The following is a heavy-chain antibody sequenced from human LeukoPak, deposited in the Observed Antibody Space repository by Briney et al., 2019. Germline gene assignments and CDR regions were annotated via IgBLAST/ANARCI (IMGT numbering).Heavy chain of an antibody. CDR1: GGSISSYY. D-gene: IGHD3-22*01. Sequence: SETLSLTCTVSGGSISSYYWSWIRQPAGKGLEWIGRIYTSGSTNYNPSLKSRVTMSVDTSKNQFSLKLSSVTAADTAVYYCVTYTPDRASFDYWGQGTLVTVSS. CDR3: VTYTPDRASFDY. J-gene: IGHJ4*02. CDR2: IYTSGST. V-gene: IGHV4-4*07.